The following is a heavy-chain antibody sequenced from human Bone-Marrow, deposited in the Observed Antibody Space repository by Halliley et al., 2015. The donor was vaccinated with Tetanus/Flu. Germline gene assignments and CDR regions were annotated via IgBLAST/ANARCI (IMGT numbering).Heavy chain of an antibody. CDR3: AKVFDRNYGPSSYYYGMDV. Sequence: DGSRIYYADSVKGRFTISRANSKNTVSLEMSSLRPEDTAVYYCAKVFDRNYGPSSYYYGMDVWGQGTTVTVSS. J-gene: IGHJ6*02. CDR2: DGSRI. V-gene: IGHV3-30*02. D-gene: IGHD3-10*01.